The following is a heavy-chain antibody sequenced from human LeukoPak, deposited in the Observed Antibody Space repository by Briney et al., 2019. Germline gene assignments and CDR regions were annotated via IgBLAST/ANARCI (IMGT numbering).Heavy chain of an antibody. D-gene: IGHD3-9*01. J-gene: IGHJ4*02. Sequence: PGGSLRLSCAASGFTFSSYEMNWVRQAPGKGLEWVSYISSSGSTIYYADSVKGRFTISRDNAKNSLYLQMNSLRAEDTAVYYCARGYYDILTGYYVSWGQGTLVTVSS. CDR3: ARGYYDILTGYYVS. CDR2: ISSSGSTI. CDR1: GFTFSSYE. V-gene: IGHV3-48*03.